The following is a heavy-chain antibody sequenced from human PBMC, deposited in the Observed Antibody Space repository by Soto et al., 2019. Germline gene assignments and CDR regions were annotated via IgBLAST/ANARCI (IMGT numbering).Heavy chain of an antibody. D-gene: IGHD1-26*01. V-gene: IGHV1-69*01. CDR1: GDAFTNYI. CDR2: IIPMFGTP. CDR3: ARGRDQPPVGLYFDS. J-gene: IGHJ4*02. Sequence: QVHLVQSGAEVKKPGSSVKVSCKASGDAFTNYIFDWVRQAPGQGLEWMGGIIPMFGTPKYAQTFQDRVTISADVSTGTAYLALTSLRFDDTAVYYCARGRDQPPVGLYFDSWGEGTRVTVSS.